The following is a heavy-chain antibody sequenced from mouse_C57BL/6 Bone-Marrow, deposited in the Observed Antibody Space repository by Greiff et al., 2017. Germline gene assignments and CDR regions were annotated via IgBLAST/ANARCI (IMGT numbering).Heavy chain of an antibody. Sequence: VQLQQPGAELVKPGASVKVSCKASGYTFTSYWMHWVKQRPGQGLEWIGRIHPSDSDTNYNQKFKGKATLTVDKSSSTAYMQHSSLTSEDSAVYYCGISSGYGRPGDYWGQGTTLTVSA. D-gene: IGHD3-1*01. V-gene: IGHV1-74*01. CDR1: GYTFTSYW. CDR3: GISSGYGRPGDY. J-gene: IGHJ2*01. CDR2: IHPSDSDT.